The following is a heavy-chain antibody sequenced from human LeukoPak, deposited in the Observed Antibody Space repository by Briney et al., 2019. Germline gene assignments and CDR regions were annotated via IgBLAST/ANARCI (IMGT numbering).Heavy chain of an antibody. D-gene: IGHD3-10*01. CDR3: VKVAKYYYGSETYYFFEH. V-gene: IGHV3-7*01. Sequence: GGSLRLSCAASGFTFTTYWMSGVRQLPGKGLEWVANINQDGTEKYYVDSVKGRFTFSRDNAKNSLDLQMNSLRVEDTGIYYCVKVAKYYYGSETYYFFEHWGQGTPVTASS. J-gene: IGHJ4*02. CDR2: INQDGTEK. CDR1: GFTFTTYW.